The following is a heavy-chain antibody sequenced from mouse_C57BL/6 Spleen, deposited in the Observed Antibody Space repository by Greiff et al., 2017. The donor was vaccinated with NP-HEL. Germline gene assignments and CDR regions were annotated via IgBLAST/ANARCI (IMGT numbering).Heavy chain of an antibody. J-gene: IGHJ3*01. V-gene: IGHV1-69*02. D-gene: IGHD2-4*01. Sequence: QVQLQQPGAELVKPGASVKLSCKASGYTFTSYWMHWVKQRPGRGLEWIGQIYPGDGDTNYNGKFKGKATLTADKSSSTAYMQLSSLTSEDSAVYFCARFYDYDGAWFAYWGQGTLVTVSA. CDR2: IYPGDGDT. CDR3: ARFYDYDGAWFAY. CDR1: GYTFTSYW.